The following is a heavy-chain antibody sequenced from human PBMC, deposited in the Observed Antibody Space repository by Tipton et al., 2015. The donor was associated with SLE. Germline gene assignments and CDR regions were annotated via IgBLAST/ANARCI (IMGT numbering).Heavy chain of an antibody. CDR1: GFTFSNYG. Sequence: SLRLSCAASGFTFSNYGMSWVRQAPGRGLEWVSGINGNGGSIYYADSVKGRFIVSRDYSKYMLYLQMHSLRAEDTAVYYCARVVGEKYLGYFDLWGRGTLVTVSS. J-gene: IGHJ2*01. CDR3: ARVVGEKYLGYFDL. D-gene: IGHD1-26*01. V-gene: IGHV3-23*01. CDR2: INGNGGSI.